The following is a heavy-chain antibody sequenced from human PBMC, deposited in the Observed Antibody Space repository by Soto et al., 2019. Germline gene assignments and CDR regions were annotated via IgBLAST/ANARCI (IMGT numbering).Heavy chain of an antibody. CDR1: GYSFTSYW. V-gene: IGHV5-10-1*01. CDR2: IDPSDSYT. Sequence: GESLKISCKGSGYSFTSYWISWVRQMPGKGLEWMGRIDPSDSYTNYSPSFQGHVTISADKSISTAYLQWSSLKASDTAMYYCARQRNYDILTGYRPYYYYGMDVWGQGTTVTVSS. D-gene: IGHD3-9*01. CDR3: ARQRNYDILTGYRPYYYYGMDV. J-gene: IGHJ6*02.